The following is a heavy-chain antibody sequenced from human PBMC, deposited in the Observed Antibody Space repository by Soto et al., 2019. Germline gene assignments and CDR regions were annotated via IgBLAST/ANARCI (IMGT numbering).Heavy chain of an antibody. CDR3: AKEYEVRSGCFDY. J-gene: IGHJ4*02. Sequence: EVQLVESGGGLVQPGRSLRLSCAASGFTFDAYAMHWVRRAPGQGLEWVSGSSWNSGTIGYAASVRGRFTISRDNAKNALYLQMNSLRAEDTAVYYGAKEYEVRSGCFDYWGQGTLVTVSS. CDR1: GFTFDAYA. D-gene: IGHD3-3*01. CDR2: SSWNSGTI. V-gene: IGHV3-9*01.